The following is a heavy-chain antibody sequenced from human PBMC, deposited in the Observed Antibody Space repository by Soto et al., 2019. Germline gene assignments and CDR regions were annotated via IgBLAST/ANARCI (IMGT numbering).Heavy chain of an antibody. CDR2: IYYSGST. J-gene: IGHJ4*02. Sequence: SETLSLTCTVSGGSVSSGSYYWIWIRQPPGKGLEWIGYIYYSGSTNHNPSLKSRVTISVDTSKNQFSLKLSSVTAADTAVYYCACSRRSSWYSPFFDDWGQGTLVTVSS. CDR3: ACSRRSSWYSPFFDD. D-gene: IGHD6-13*01. V-gene: IGHV4-61*01. CDR1: GGSVSSGSYY.